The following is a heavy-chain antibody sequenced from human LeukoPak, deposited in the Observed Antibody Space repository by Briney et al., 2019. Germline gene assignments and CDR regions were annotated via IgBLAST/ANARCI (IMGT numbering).Heavy chain of an antibody. CDR2: ISGSGGST. CDR1: GFSFNNYG. J-gene: IGHJ4*02. D-gene: IGHD6-19*01. V-gene: IGHV3-23*01. CDR3: AKEAVAARVFDY. Sequence: GGSLRLSCAASGFSFNNYGMSWVRQAQGKGLEWVSGISGSGGSTYHADSVKGRFTISRDNSKNTLYLQMNSLRAEDSAVYSCAKEAVAARVFDYWGQGTLVTVSS.